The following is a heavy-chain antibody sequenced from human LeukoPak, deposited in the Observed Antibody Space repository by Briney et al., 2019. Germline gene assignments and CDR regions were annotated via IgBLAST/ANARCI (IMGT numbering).Heavy chain of an antibody. J-gene: IGHJ4*02. CDR3: ARHSNYDSSGYYSIAFDS. CDR2: IYPGDSDT. D-gene: IGHD3-22*01. V-gene: IGHV5-51*01. CDR1: GYTFTTYW. Sequence: GESLKISCKGSGYTFTTYWIGWVRQMPGKGLEWMGIIYPGDSDTRYSPSFQGQVTISVDKSISTAYLQWSSLKASDTAMYYCARHSNYDSSGYYSIAFDSWGQGTLVTVSS.